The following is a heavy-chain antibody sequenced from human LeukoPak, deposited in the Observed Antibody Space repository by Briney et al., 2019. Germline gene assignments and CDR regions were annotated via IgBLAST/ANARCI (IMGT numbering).Heavy chain of an antibody. J-gene: IGHJ4*02. Sequence: GGSLRLSCAASGFTFSNYWMHWVRQAPGKGLVWVSRINSDGRSTHYADSVKGRFTISRDNAKNTLYLQMNSLRAEDTAVYYCARGADSGYSSDNWGQGTLVSVSS. CDR3: ARGADSGYSSDN. D-gene: IGHD3-9*01. CDR2: INSDGRST. V-gene: IGHV3-74*01. CDR1: GFTFSNYW.